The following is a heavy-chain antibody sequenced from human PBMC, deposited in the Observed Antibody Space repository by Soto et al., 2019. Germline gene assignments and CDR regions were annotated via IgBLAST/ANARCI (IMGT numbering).Heavy chain of an antibody. D-gene: IGHD3-22*01. CDR2: INHSGST. CDR1: GGSFSGYY. J-gene: IGHJ4*02. CDR3: ARDYYDSSGRPTIDY. V-gene: IGHV4-34*01. Sequence: QVQLQQWGAGLLKPSETLSLTCAVYGGSFSGYYWSWIRQPPGKGLEWIGEINHSGSTNYNPSLKSRVTISVDTSKNSFSLQLSSVTAADTAVYYCARDYYDSSGRPTIDYWGQGTLVTVSS.